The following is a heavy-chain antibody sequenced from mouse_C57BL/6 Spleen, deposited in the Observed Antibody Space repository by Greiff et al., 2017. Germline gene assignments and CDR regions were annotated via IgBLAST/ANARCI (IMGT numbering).Heavy chain of an antibody. CDR3: AREGITTVVARD. CDR2: ISYDGSN. CDR1: GYSITSGYY. V-gene: IGHV3-6*01. D-gene: IGHD1-1*01. J-gene: IGHJ2*01. Sequence: EVQLQQSGPGLVKPSQSLSLTCSVTGYSITSGYYWNWIRQFPGNKLEWMGYISYDGSNNYNPSLKNRISITRDTSKNQFFLKLNSVTTEDTATYYCAREGITTVVARDWGQGTTLTVSS.